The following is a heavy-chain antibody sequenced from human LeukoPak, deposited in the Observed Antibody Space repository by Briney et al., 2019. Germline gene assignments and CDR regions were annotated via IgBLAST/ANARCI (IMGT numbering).Heavy chain of an antibody. V-gene: IGHV1-2*02. Sequence: ASVKVSCKASGYTFTGYYMHWVRQAPGQGLEWMGWINPNSGGTNYAQKFQGRVTMTRDTSISTAYMELSRLRSDDTAVYYCARTETAVVVPAAIGRWHYMDVWGKGTTVTVSS. CDR2: INPNSGGT. D-gene: IGHD2-2*01. J-gene: IGHJ6*03. CDR3: ARTETAVVVPAAIGRWHYMDV. CDR1: GYTFTGYY.